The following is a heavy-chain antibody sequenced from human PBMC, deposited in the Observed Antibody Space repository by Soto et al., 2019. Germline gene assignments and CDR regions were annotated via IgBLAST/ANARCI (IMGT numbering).Heavy chain of an antibody. CDR2: IYWDDDK. V-gene: IGHV2-5*02. J-gene: IGHJ4*02. CDR1: GFSLSTNGVG. Sequence: QITLKESGPTLVRPTQTLTLTCTFSGFSLSTNGVGVGWIRQPPGKALEWLALIYWDDDKRYSPSLKSRLTITKDTSKNQVVLTMTNMDPVDTATYYCARRDGELLFDHWGQGTLVTVSS. CDR3: ARRDGELLFDH. D-gene: IGHD1-26*01.